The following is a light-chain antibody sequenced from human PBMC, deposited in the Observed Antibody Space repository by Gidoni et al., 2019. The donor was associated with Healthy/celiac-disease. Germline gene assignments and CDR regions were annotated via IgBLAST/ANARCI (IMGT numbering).Light chain of an antibody. J-gene: IGKJ1*01. CDR3: QQYNNWPQA. Sequence: IVMTQSPAPLSVSPGERATLSCRASQSVSSNLAWYQQKPGQAPRLLIYGASTRATGIPARVSGSGSGTEFTLTISSLQSEDFAVYYCQQYNNWPQAFGQXTKVEIK. V-gene: IGKV3-15*01. CDR2: GAS. CDR1: QSVSSN.